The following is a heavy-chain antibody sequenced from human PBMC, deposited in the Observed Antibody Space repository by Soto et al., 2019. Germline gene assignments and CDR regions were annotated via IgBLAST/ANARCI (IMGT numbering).Heavy chain of an antibody. CDR3: ARGFRGGCTNGVCPVVGYYYYGMDV. Sequence: SETLSLTCAVYGGSFSGYYWSWIRQPPGKGLEWIGEINHSGSTNYNPSLKSRVTISVDTSKNQFALKLGSVTAADTAVYYCARGFRGGCTNGVCPVVGYYYYGMDVWGQGTTVTVSS. V-gene: IGHV4-34*01. CDR2: INHSGST. J-gene: IGHJ6*02. CDR1: GGSFSGYY. D-gene: IGHD2-8*01.